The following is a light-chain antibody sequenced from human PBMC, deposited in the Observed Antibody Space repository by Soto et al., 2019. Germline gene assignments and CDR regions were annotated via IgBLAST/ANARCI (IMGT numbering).Light chain of an antibody. Sequence: EVVMTQSPATLSVSPGERATLSCRASQSVSINLAWYQQKPGQAPRLLIFGASTRATGIPARFSSSGSGKEFNLTISNLQSEDFAVYYYHQYNKWPPWTFGQGTKVEIK. J-gene: IGKJ1*01. CDR1: QSVSIN. CDR3: HQYNKWPPWT. V-gene: IGKV3-15*01. CDR2: GAS.